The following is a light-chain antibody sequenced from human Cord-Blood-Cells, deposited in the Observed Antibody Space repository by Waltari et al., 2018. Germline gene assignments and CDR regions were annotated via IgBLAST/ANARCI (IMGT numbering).Light chain of an antibody. V-gene: IGKV3-20*01. J-gene: IGKJ2*01. Sequence: EIVLTQSPGTLSLSHGERATLSCRASQSVSSSYLAWYQQKPGQAPRLLIYGASSRATGIPDRFSGSGSGTDFTLTISRLEPEDFAVYYCQQYGSSPMYTFGQGTKLEIK. CDR1: QSVSSSY. CDR2: GAS. CDR3: QQYGSSPMYT.